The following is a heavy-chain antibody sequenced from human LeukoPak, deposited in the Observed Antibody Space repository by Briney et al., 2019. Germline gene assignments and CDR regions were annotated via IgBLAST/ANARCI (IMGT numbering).Heavy chain of an antibody. CDR1: GFTFSSYS. D-gene: IGHD2-2*01. V-gene: IGHV3-21*01. J-gene: IGHJ4*02. Sequence: GGTLRLSCAASGFTFSSYSMNWVRQAPGKGLEWVSFISSSSSYIYYADSVKSRFTISRDNAKNSLYLQMNSLRAEDTAVYYCARDRSCSSTSCYGDYWGQGTLVTVSS. CDR3: ARDRSCSSTSCYGDY. CDR2: ISSSSSYI.